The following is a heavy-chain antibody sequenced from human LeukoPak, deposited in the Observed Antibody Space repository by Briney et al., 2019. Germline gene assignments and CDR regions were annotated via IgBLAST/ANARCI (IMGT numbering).Heavy chain of an antibody. Sequence: PGGSLRLSCAASGFTFSDYGMHWVRQAPGKGLDWVAVVWSDGISKYYADSVKGRFTISRDNCKNTLYLQMNSLRAEDTAVYYCARAPPPVAGAMGYFDPWGQGTLVTVSS. D-gene: IGHD6-19*01. CDR3: ARAPPPVAGAMGYFDP. CDR1: GFTFSDYG. CDR2: VWSDGISK. J-gene: IGHJ5*02. V-gene: IGHV3-33*01.